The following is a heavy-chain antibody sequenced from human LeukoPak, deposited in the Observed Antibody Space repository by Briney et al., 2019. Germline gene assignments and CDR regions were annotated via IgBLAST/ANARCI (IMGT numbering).Heavy chain of an antibody. Sequence: GGSLRLSCAASGFTFSSYWMSWVRQAPGKGLEWVANIKQDGSEKYYVDSVKGRFTISRGNAKNSLYLQMNSLRAEDTAVYYCARYTTRGFVVWFDPWGQGTLVTVSS. J-gene: IGHJ5*02. CDR2: IKQDGSEK. V-gene: IGHV3-7*01. CDR1: GFTFSSYW. D-gene: IGHD1-1*01. CDR3: ARYTTRGFVVWFDP.